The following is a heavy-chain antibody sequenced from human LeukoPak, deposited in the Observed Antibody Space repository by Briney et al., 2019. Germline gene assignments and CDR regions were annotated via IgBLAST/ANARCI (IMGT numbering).Heavy chain of an antibody. J-gene: IGHJ4*02. D-gene: IGHD3-10*01. CDR1: GFTVSGNY. Sequence: GGSLRLSCAASGFTVSGNYMSWVRQVPGKGLEWVSVIYSGGSTYYADSVKGRFTISRDNSKNTLFLQMNSLRPEDTAVYYCARGTYGNYYFDYWGQGTLVTVSS. V-gene: IGHV3-66*02. CDR2: IYSGGST. CDR3: ARGTYGNYYFDY.